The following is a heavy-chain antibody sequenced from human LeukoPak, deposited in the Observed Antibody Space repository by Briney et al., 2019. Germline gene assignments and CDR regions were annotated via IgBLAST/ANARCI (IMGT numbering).Heavy chain of an antibody. J-gene: IGHJ3*02. CDR2: ISYDVGKK. CDR1: GFTFSSYG. CDR3: AKHAMATITGDAFDI. D-gene: IGHD5-12*01. V-gene: IGHV3-30*18. Sequence: PGGSLRLPCAASGFTFSSYGMHWVRQAPGKGLEWVAVISYDVGKKYYADSVKGRFTISRDNSKNMLYLQMNSLRAEDTAVYYCAKHAMATITGDAFDIWGQGTMVTVSS.